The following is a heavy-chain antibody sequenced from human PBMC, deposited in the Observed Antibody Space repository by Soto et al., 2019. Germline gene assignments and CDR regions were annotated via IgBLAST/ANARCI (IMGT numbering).Heavy chain of an antibody. Sequence: PGGSLRLSCAASGFTFSSYGMHWVRQAPGKGLEWVAVISYDGSNKYYADSVKGRFTISRDNSKNTLYLQMNSLRAEDTAVYYCAKDRYCSSTSCSSYFDYWGQGTLVTVSS. CDR2: ISYDGSNK. J-gene: IGHJ4*02. CDR3: AKDRYCSSTSCSSYFDY. D-gene: IGHD2-2*01. CDR1: GFTFSSYG. V-gene: IGHV3-30*18.